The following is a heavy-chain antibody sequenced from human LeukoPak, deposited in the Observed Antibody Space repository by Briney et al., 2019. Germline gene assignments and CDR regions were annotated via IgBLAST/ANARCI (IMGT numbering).Heavy chain of an antibody. Sequence: GGSLRLSCAASGFTFSSYWMHWVRQAPGKGLAWVSRIKSDGSTNYADSVKGRFTISRDNAKNTVSLQMNSLRAEDTGVYYCARAPSEIGGYYPEYFRHWGQGTLVTVSS. CDR2: IKSDGST. V-gene: IGHV3-74*01. J-gene: IGHJ1*01. D-gene: IGHD3-22*01. CDR1: GFTFSSYW. CDR3: ARAPSEIGGYYPEYFRH.